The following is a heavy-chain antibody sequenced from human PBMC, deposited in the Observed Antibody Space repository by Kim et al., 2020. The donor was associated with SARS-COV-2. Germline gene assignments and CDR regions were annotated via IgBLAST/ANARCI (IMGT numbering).Heavy chain of an antibody. D-gene: IGHD2-21*01. CDR3: ASLAYCGGDCYSEFDY. CDR1: GGSISSYY. Sequence: SETLSLTCTVSGGSISSYYWSWIRQPPGKGLEWMGYINYSWSTNYNPSLKSRVTISVDTSKNQFSLKLSSVTAADTAGYYCASLAYCGGDCYSEFDYWGQGTLVTVSS. V-gene: IGHV4-59*13. J-gene: IGHJ4*02. CDR2: INYSWST.